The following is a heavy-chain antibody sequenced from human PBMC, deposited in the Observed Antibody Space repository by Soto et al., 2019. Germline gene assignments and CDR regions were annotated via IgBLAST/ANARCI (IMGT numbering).Heavy chain of an antibody. CDR1: GGTFSSYA. CDR3: AREFALGSDSSGYYINWFDP. Sequence: SVKVSCKASGGTFSSYAISWVRQAPGQGLEWMGGIIPIFGTANYAQKFQGRVTITADESTSTAYMELSSLRSEDTAVYYCAREFALGSDSSGYYINWFDPWGQGTLVTVSS. D-gene: IGHD3-22*01. J-gene: IGHJ5*02. V-gene: IGHV1-69*13. CDR2: IIPIFGTA.